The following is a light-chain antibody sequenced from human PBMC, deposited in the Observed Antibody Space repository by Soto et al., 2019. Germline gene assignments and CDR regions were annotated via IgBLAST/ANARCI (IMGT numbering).Light chain of an antibody. CDR2: WAS. V-gene: IGKV4-1*01. Sequence: DIVMTQSPDSLAVSLGERATINCKSSQNVLYSSDNKNYLSWYQQEPGQPPTLLIYWASTRESGVPDRFSGSGSGTDFTLTISSLQAEDVAVYYCQQYYSTPYTFGQGTKLEIK. J-gene: IGKJ2*01. CDR1: QNVLYSSDNKNY. CDR3: QQYYSTPYT.